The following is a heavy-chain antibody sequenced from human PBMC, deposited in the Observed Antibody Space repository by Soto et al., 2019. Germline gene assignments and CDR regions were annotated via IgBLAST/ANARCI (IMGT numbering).Heavy chain of an antibody. V-gene: IGHV3-21*01. D-gene: IGHD3-3*01. Sequence: GGSLRLSCAASGFTFSSYSMNWVRQAPGKGLEWVSSISSSSSYIYYADSVKGRFTISRDNAKNSLYLQMNSLRAEDTAVYYCARVDDFWSGYYQPGAIDIWGQGTMVTVSS. CDR2: ISSSSSYI. J-gene: IGHJ3*02. CDR1: GFTFSSYS. CDR3: ARVDDFWSGYYQPGAIDI.